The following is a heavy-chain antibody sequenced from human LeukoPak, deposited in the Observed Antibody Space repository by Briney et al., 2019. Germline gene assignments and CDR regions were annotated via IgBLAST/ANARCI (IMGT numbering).Heavy chain of an antibody. CDR2: IYTSGST. CDR1: GGSISSYY. Sequence: SETLSLTCTVSGGSISSYYWSWIRQPAGKGLELIGRIYTSGSTNYNPSLKSRVTMSVDTSKNQFSLKLSSVTAADTAVYYCARDSRGGFRFGGSSVNWYFDLWGRGTLVTVSS. CDR3: ARDSRGGFRFGGSSVNWYFDL. J-gene: IGHJ2*01. D-gene: IGHD1-26*01. V-gene: IGHV4-4*07.